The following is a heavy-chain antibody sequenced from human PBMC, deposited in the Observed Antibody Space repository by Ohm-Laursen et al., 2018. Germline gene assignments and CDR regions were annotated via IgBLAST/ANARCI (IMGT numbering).Heavy chain of an antibody. Sequence: TLSLTCTVSGGSISSGGYYWSWIRQHPGKGLEWIGYIYYSGSTYYNPSLKSLVTILVDTSKNQFSLKLSSVTAADTAVYYCAREGKSDDSTGYFLGYWGPGTLVTVSS. CDR1: GGSISSGGYY. CDR3: AREGKSDDSTGYFLGY. D-gene: IGHD3-22*01. CDR2: IYYSGST. V-gene: IGHV4-31*01. J-gene: IGHJ4*02.